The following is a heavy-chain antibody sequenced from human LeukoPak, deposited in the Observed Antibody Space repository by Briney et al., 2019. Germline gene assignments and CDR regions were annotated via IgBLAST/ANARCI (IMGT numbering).Heavy chain of an antibody. D-gene: IGHD2-21*01. V-gene: IGHV1-18*01. J-gene: IGHJ4*02. CDR3: ARHFGGANDY. Sequence: ASVKVSFKASGYNFNSQGISWVRQAPGQGLECMGWITVSNGNKKYSQKFQGRVTMTTDTSTSTAYMELRSLTSDDTAVYYCARHFGGANDYWGQGTLVIVSS. CDR1: GYNFNSQG. CDR2: ITVSNGNK.